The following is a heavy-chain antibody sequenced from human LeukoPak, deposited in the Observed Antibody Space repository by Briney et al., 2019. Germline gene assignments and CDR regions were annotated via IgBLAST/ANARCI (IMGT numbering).Heavy chain of an antibody. V-gene: IGHV1-2*02. CDR2: INPNSGGT. CDR1: GYTFTGYY. CDR3: ARDSYSNYIFDY. D-gene: IGHD4-11*01. J-gene: IGHJ4*02. Sequence: SVKVSCKASGYTFTGYYMHWVREGPGQRLEWMGWINPNSGGTNYAQKFQGRVTMTRDTSTNTAYMELRNLRSDDTAVYYCARDSYSNYIFDYWGQGTLVTVSS.